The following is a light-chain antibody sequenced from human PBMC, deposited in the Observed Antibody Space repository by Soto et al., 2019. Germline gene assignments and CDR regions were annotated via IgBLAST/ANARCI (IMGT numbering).Light chain of an antibody. CDR3: QEYGTYSGT. V-gene: IGKV1-5*03. CDR1: QIINTW. J-gene: IGKJ3*01. CDR2: RAS. Sequence: DIQMTQSPSSLSASVGDRVTITCRASQIINTWLAWYQQKPGKAPKLLIYRASNLVNGVPSRFSGSGSGTEFTLTSSSLQPDDFSIYYCQEYGTYSGTFGPGTKV.